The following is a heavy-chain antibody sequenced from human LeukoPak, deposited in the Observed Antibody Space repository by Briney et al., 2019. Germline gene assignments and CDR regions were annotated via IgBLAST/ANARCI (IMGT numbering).Heavy chain of an antibody. J-gene: IGHJ4*02. Sequence: PGGSLRLSCAASGFIFSTYGMYWVRQAPGKGLEWVAFIRHDGSIKNYADSVKGRSTISRDNSKNTLYLQMNSLRAEDTAVYYCAKDGIAVAGTSDVFIDYWGQGTLVTVSS. CDR2: IRHDGSIK. CDR3: AKDGIAVAGTSDVFIDY. V-gene: IGHV3-30*02. D-gene: IGHD6-19*01. CDR1: GFIFSTYG.